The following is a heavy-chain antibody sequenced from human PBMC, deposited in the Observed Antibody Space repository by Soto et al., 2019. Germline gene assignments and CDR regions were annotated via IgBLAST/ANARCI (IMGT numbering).Heavy chain of an antibody. Sequence: SETLSLTCTVSGGSISSYYWSWIRQPPGKGLEWIGYIYYSGSTNYNPSLKSRVTISVDTSKNQFSLKLSSVTAADTAVYYCARTNSGRDYYFDYWGQGTLVTVSS. D-gene: IGHD5-12*01. J-gene: IGHJ4*02. CDR2: IYYSGST. V-gene: IGHV4-59*01. CDR3: ARTNSGRDYYFDY. CDR1: GGSISSYY.